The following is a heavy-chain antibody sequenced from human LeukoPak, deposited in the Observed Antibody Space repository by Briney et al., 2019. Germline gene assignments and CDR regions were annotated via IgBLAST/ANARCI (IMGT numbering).Heavy chain of an antibody. CDR3: ARVYGSGSYRDAFDI. D-gene: IGHD3-10*01. V-gene: IGHV1-46*01. Sequence: ASVNVSCKASGYTFTSYYMHGVRQAPGQGLEWMGIINPSGGSTSYAQKFQGRVTMTRDTSTSTVYMELSSLRSEDTAVYYCARVYGSGSYRDAFDIWGQGTMVTVSS. J-gene: IGHJ3*02. CDR2: INPSGGST. CDR1: GYTFTSYY.